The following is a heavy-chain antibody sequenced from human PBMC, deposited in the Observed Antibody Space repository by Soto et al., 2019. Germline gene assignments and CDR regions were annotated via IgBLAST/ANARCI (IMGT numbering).Heavy chain of an antibody. CDR2: TSAHNGNT. CDR1: GYTFTSYA. D-gene: IGHD1-26*01. CDR3: ARGGVGATDSHYGMDV. V-gene: IGHV1-18*01. J-gene: IGHJ6*02. Sequence: GASVKVSCKASGYTFTSYAISWVRQAPGQGLEWMGWTSAHNGNTNYAQRLQGRVTMTTDTSTNTASMELRSLRSDDTAVYYCARGGVGATDSHYGMDVWGQGTTVTVSS.